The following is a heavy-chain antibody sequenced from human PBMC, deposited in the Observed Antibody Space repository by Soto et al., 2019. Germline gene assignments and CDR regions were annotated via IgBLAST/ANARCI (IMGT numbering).Heavy chain of an antibody. V-gene: IGHV4-39*01. CDR3: ATAQEHFYPAGYYVNWFDT. Sequence: SETLSLTCTVSGASFTDGSLFWGWIRQSPGKGVEWIASTYIGGMTYYNPSLRSRVTISVDTSKSQFSLRLDSVTAADTAVYYCATAQEHFYPAGYYVNWFDTWGHGTLVTVSS. CDR2: TYIGGMT. D-gene: IGHD3-22*01. CDR1: GASFTDGSLF. J-gene: IGHJ5*01.